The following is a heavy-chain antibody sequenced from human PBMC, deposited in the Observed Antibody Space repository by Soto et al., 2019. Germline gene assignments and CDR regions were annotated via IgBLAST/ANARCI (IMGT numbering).Heavy chain of an antibody. Sequence: EVQLVESGGGLLQSGGSLRLSCAASGFTFSSYWMSWVRQAPGKGLEWVANIKQDGSEKVYVDSVKGRFTISRDNAKNSLSLQMSRLTVEDTAVYYCARDKRKGQWLADYWGQGTLVTVSS. CDR3: ARDKRKGQWLADY. J-gene: IGHJ4*02. CDR1: GFTFSSYW. CDR2: IKQDGSEK. D-gene: IGHD6-19*01. V-gene: IGHV3-7*05.